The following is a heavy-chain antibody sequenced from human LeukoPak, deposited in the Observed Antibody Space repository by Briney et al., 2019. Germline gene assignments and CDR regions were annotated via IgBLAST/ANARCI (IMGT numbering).Heavy chain of an antibody. CDR2: IYHSGST. D-gene: IGHD2-2*01. V-gene: IGHV4-30-2*01. J-gene: IGHJ1*01. CDR3: ARGTPALQH. CDR1: GGSISSGGYY. Sequence: SETPSLTCTVSGGSISSGGYYWSWIRQPPGKGLEGIGYIYHSGSTYYNPSLKSRVTISVDRSKNQFSLKLSSVTAADTAVYYCARGTPALQHWGQGTLVTVSS.